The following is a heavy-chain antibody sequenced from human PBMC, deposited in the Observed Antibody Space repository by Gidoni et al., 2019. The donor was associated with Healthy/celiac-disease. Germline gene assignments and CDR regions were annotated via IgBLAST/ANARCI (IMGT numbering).Heavy chain of an antibody. J-gene: IGHJ5*02. CDR1: GYTFTSYA. CDR3: ARDPQYCSGGSCEGAWFDP. D-gene: IGHD2-15*01. CDR2: INAGNGNT. V-gene: IGHV1-3*05. Sequence: QVQLVQSGAEEKKPGASVKVSCQASGYTFTSYAMHWVRQAPGQRLEWMGWINAGNGNTKYSQKFQGRVTITRDTSASTAYMELSSLRSEDTAVYYCARDPQYCSGGSCEGAWFDPWGQGTLVTVSS.